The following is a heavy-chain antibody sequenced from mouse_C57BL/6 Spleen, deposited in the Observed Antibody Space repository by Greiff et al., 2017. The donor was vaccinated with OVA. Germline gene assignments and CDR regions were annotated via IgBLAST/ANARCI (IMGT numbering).Heavy chain of an antibody. Sequence: QVQLQQSGAELVKPGASVKLSCKASGYTFTEYTIHWVKQRSGQGLEWIGWFYPGSGSITYNEKFKDKATLTADKSSSTVYMELSRLTSEDSAVYFCPRHEDNDYDTGEYYYAMDYWGQGTSVTVSS. CDR2: FYPGSGSI. CDR1: GYTFTEYT. J-gene: IGHJ4*01. D-gene: IGHD2-4*01. V-gene: IGHV1-62-2*01. CDR3: PRHEDNDYDTGEYYYAMDY.